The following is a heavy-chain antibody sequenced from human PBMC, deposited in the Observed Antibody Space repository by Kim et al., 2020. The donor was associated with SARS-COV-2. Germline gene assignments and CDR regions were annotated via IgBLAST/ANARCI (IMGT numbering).Heavy chain of an antibody. CDR1: GGSFSGYY. CDR3: VRGPGGEASAFDI. J-gene: IGHJ3*02. D-gene: IGHD2-21*01. Sequence: SETLSLTCAVYGGSFSGYYWSWIRQPPGKGLEWIGEINHSGSTNYNPSLKSRVTTSVDTSKNQFSLKLSSVTAADTAVYYCVRGPGGEASAFDIWGQGTMVTVSS. CDR2: INHSGST. V-gene: IGHV4-34*01.